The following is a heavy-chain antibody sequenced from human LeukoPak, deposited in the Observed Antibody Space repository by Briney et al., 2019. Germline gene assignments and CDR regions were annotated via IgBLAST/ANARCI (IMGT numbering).Heavy chain of an antibody. CDR3: ARGTYRGEKYYDSIGGPLDI. V-gene: IGHV3-11*06. Sequence: GGSLRLSCAASGFTFSDHYLSWIRQAPGKGLEWISYISSTSSYTYYADSVKGRLTISRDNAKNSLFLQIYSLRAEDTAVYYCARGTYRGEKYYDSIGGPLDIWGQGTMVTVSS. D-gene: IGHD3-16*01. CDR1: GFTFSDHY. J-gene: IGHJ3*02. CDR2: ISSTSSYT.